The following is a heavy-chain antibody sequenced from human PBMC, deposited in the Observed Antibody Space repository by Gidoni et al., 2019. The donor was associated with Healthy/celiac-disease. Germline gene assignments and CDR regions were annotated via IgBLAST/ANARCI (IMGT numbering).Heavy chain of an antibody. D-gene: IGHD1-26*01. Sequence: EVQLLESGGGLVQPVGSLRLSCAASGFTFSSYALSWVRQAPGKGLEWVSAISGSGSSTYYADSVKGRFTISRDNSKNTLYLQMNSLRAEDTAVYYCARNVDSGSYFLFRSDAFDIWGQGTMVTVSS. CDR1: GFTFSSYA. J-gene: IGHJ3*02. CDR2: ISGSGSST. CDR3: ARNVDSGSYFLFRSDAFDI. V-gene: IGHV3-23*01.